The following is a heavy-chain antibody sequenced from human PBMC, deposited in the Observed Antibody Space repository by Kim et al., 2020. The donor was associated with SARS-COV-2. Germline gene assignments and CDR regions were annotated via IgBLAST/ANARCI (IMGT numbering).Heavy chain of an antibody. D-gene: IGHD3-16*01. V-gene: IGHV3-21*01. CDR1: GFTFSAHS. J-gene: IGHJ3*02. CDR2: ISNTNTYI. CDR3: ARNTSPWGAYDI. Sequence: GWSLRLSCAASGFTFSAHSMNWVRQAPGKGLEWVSSISNTNTYIYHADSLKGRFTISRDNTKKLLYLQMNSLRAEDTAVYYCARNTSPWGAYDIWGQGTMVTVSS.